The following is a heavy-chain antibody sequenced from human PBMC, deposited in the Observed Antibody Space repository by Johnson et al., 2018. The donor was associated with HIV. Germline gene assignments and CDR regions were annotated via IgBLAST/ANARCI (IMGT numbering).Heavy chain of an antibody. CDR3: ARGIQLWVAFDI. CDR2: ISYDGSNK. CDR1: GFTFSSYT. V-gene: IGHV3-30*14. Sequence: QVQLVESGGALVQPGRSLRLSCAASGFTFSSYTIHWVRQAPGKGLEWVAFISYDGSNKYYADSVKGRITISRDNSKNTLYLQMNSLGTEDTAVYYRARGIQLWVAFDIWGQGTMVTVSS. J-gene: IGHJ3*02. D-gene: IGHD5-18*01.